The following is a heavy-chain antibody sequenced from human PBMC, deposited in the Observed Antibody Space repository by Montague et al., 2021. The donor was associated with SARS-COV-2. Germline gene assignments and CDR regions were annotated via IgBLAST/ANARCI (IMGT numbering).Heavy chain of an antibody. Sequence: SETLSLTCAVYGGSFSGYYWSWIRQPPGKGLEWIGEINHSGSTNYNPSLKSRVTISVDTSKTQFSLKLSSVTAADTAVYYCARGRTVTTFYYYYYYGMDVWGQGTTVTVSS. V-gene: IGHV4-34*01. CDR1: GGSFSGYY. CDR3: ARGRTVTTFYYYYYYGMDV. D-gene: IGHD4-17*01. CDR2: INHSGST. J-gene: IGHJ6*02.